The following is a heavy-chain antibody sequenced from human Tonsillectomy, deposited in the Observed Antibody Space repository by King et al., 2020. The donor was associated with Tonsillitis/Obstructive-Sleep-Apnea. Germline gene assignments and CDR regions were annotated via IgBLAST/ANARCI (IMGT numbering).Heavy chain of an antibody. V-gene: IGHV3-30*01. CDR1: GFTFSSYA. CDR3: ASSSHPSAHYYFDY. J-gene: IGHJ4*02. Sequence: VQLVESGGGVVQPGRSLRLSCAASGFTFSSYAMHWVRQAPGKGLKWVAVISYDGSNKYYADSVKGRFTISRDNSKNTLYLQMNSLRTEATAVYYCASSSHPSAHYYFDYWGQGTLVTVSS. D-gene: IGHD6-6*01. CDR2: ISYDGSNK.